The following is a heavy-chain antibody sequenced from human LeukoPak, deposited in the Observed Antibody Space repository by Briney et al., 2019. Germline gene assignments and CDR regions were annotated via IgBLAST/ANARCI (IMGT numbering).Heavy chain of an antibody. J-gene: IGHJ3*02. CDR1: GFTFTMFS. V-gene: IGHV3-48*01. CDR2: IRGRSDTT. CDR3: ARTYDFGIGPPGDAFDN. D-gene: IGHD3-3*01. Sequence: GGSLRLSCAASGFTFTMFSMNWLRQAPGKGLEWIAFIRGRSDTTYYADSVQGRFTISRDNAEDSVYLQMNSLRVEDTAVYYCARTYDFGIGPPGDAFDNWGQGTSVTVFS.